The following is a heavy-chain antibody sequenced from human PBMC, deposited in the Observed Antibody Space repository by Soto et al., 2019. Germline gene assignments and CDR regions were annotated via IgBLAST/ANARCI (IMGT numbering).Heavy chain of an antibody. J-gene: IGHJ4*02. CDR1: GFTFSSYA. V-gene: IGHV3-23*01. D-gene: IGHD2-15*01. Sequence: GGSLRLSCAASGFTFSSYAMNWARQTPGKGLEWVSTISGGGGSTYYADSVKGRFTISRDNSKNTLYLQMNSLRGEDTAVYFCATPGSAQKPPHGLYYFDYWGQGSLVTVSS. CDR3: ATPGSAQKPPHGLYYFDY. CDR2: ISGGGGST.